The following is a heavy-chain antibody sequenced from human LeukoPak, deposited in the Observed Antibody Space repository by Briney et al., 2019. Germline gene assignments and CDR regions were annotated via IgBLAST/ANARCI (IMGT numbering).Heavy chain of an antibody. Sequence: SETLSLTCAVYGGSFSGYYWSWIRQPPGKGLEWIGEINHSGSTNYNPSLKSRVTMSVDTSKNQFSLRLNSVTAADTTVYYCARVGHPTQRRVLSAVTIPTAGAFDIWGQGTLVTVSS. CDR2: INHSGST. CDR3: ARVGHPTQRRVLSAVTIPTAGAFDI. D-gene: IGHD4-17*01. J-gene: IGHJ3*02. CDR1: GGSFSGYY. V-gene: IGHV4-34*01.